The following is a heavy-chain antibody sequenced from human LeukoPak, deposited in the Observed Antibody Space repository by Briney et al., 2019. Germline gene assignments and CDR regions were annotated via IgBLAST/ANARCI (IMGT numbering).Heavy chain of an antibody. J-gene: IGHJ4*02. CDR3: ARVLGSGNYYKALDS. V-gene: IGHV4-34*01. CDR2: INYSGST. Sequence: SETLSLTCAVYGGSLSGYYWSWIRQPPGKGLEWIGEINYSGSTNYNPSLKSRVTISADTSKKQFSLQLYSVTAADTAVYYCARVLGSGNYYKALDSWGQGTLVTVSS. CDR1: GGSLSGYY. D-gene: IGHD3-10*01.